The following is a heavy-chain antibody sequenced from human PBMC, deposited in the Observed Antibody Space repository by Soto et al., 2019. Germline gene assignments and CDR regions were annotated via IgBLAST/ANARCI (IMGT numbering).Heavy chain of an antibody. Sequence: QGQLVESGGGVVQPGRSLRLSCAASGFTFRSYAMHWVRQAPGKGLEWMAVVSADGSSKHYAESVKGRFIISRDNSENTLHVQMNALRPEDTAVYYCAKTGETGYDWGWFDPWGQGTLVTVSS. J-gene: IGHJ5*02. D-gene: IGHD5-12*01. CDR2: VSADGSSK. V-gene: IGHV3-30*18. CDR1: GFTFRSYA. CDR3: AKTGETGYDWGWFDP.